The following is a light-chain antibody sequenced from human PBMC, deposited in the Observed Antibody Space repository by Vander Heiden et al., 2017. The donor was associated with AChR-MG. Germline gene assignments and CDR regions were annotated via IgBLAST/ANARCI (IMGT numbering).Light chain of an antibody. Sequence: QSALTQPASVSGSPGQSITISCTGTSSDVGGYNCVSWYQQHPGKAPKLMIYDVSNRPSGVSNRFSGSKSGNTASLTISGLQAEDEADYYCSSYTSSSPPVVFGGGTKLTVL. CDR3: SSYTSSSPPVV. CDR2: DVS. CDR1: SSDVGGYNC. V-gene: IGLV2-14*03. J-gene: IGLJ2*01.